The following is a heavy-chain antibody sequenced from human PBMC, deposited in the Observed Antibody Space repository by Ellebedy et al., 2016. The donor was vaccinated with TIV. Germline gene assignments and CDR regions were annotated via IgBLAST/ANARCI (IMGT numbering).Heavy chain of an antibody. Sequence: GESLKISCAASGLSVTNDDMNWVRQAPGKGLEWVAVLCYGGDNAYYADSVKGRFTISRDKSSNTLHLQMDSLRAEDTAVYYCARGNRLNSGWSRTNWYFDVWGRGTLVAVSS. D-gene: IGHD6-19*01. CDR2: LCYGGDNA. J-gene: IGHJ2*01. CDR3: ARGNRLNSGWSRTNWYFDV. CDR1: GLSVTNDD. V-gene: IGHV3-33*08.